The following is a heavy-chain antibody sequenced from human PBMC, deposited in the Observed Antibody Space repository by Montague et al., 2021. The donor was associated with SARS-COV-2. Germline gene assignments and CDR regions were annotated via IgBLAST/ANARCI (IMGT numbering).Heavy chain of an antibody. V-gene: IGHV4-4*07. CDR3: ARDRSDCAAGRQGTLVF. D-gene: IGHD3-10*01. CDR2: MHLTGRT. J-gene: IGHJ4*02. CDR1: GDSITSHY. Sequence: SETLSLTCGVSGDSITSHYWCWIRQPAGKGLEWIGRMHLTGRTNYSPFFSSRLTMSADTSKNQFSLKLTSVTAADTAIYFCARDRSDCAAGRQGTLVFWGQGTLVTVSS.